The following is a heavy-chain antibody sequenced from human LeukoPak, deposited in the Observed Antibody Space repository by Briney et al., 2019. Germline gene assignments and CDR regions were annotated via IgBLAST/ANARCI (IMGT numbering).Heavy chain of an antibody. CDR3: AKDVPAAYFDF. D-gene: IGHD2-2*01. CDR1: GFTFSSYS. V-gene: IGHV3-48*01. CDR2: IGTSTSRI. J-gene: IGHJ4*02. Sequence: PGGSLRLSCAASGFTFSSYSMNWVRQAPGKGLEWVSYIGTSTSRIYYADSVKGRFTISRDNSKTTLYLQMNSLRAEDTAVYYCAKDVPAAYFDFWGQGIQVTVSS.